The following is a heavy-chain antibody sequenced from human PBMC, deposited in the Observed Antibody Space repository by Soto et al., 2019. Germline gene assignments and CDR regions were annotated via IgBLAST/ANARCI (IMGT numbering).Heavy chain of an antibody. V-gene: IGHV4-59*01. D-gene: IGHD3-3*01. Sequence: PSETLSLTCTVSGGSISSYYWSWIRQPPGKGLEWIGYIYYSGSTNYNPSLKSRVTISVDTSNNQFSLMLSSVTAADTAVYYCSRGSTIFGVASRGAVFDYWGQGTLVTVSS. CDR1: GGSISSYY. CDR3: SRGSTIFGVASRGAVFDY. J-gene: IGHJ4*02. CDR2: IYYSGST.